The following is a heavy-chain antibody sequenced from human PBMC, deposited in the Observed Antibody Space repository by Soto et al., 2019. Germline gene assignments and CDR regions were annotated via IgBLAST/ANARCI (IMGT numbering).Heavy chain of an antibody. CDR3: ARDSGSVLRFLETYGMDV. Sequence: SVKVSCKASGGTFSSYAISWVRQAPGQGLEWMGGIIPIFGTANYAQKLQGRVTITADESTSTAYMELSSLRSEDTAVYYCARDSGSVLRFLETYGMDVWGQGTTVTVSS. V-gene: IGHV1-69*13. D-gene: IGHD3-3*01. CDR1: GGTFSSYA. J-gene: IGHJ6*02. CDR2: IIPIFGTA.